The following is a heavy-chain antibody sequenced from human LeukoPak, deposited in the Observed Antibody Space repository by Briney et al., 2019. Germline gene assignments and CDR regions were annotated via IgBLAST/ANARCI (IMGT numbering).Heavy chain of an antibody. D-gene: IGHD1-26*01. Sequence: GGSPRLSCAASGFTFSTYAMSWVRQAPGKGLEWVSGLSGSGSSAYYADSVKGRFSITRDNSKNTLYLQMNSLRAEDTAVYYCARQGFSGSYLKFKGFDYWGQGTLVTVSS. J-gene: IGHJ4*02. CDR3: ARQGFSGSYLKFKGFDY. CDR2: LSGSGSSA. V-gene: IGHV3-23*01. CDR1: GFTFSTYA.